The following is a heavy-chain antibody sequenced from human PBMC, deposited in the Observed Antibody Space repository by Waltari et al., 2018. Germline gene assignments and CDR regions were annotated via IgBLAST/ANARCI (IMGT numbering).Heavy chain of an antibody. CDR3: ARAKYRWQLLDY. CDR2: IYSGGST. D-gene: IGHD2-15*01. CDR1: GFTVSSNY. Sequence: EVQLVESGGGLIQPGGSLRLSCAASGFTVSSNYMSLVRQAPGKGLEWVSVIYSGGSTYYADSVKGRFTISRDNSKNTLYLQMNSLRAEDTAVYYCARAKYRWQLLDYWGQGTLVTVSS. J-gene: IGHJ4*02. V-gene: IGHV3-53*01.